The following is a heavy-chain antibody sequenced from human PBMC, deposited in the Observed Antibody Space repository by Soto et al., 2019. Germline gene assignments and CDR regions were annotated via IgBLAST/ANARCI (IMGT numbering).Heavy chain of an antibody. D-gene: IGHD4-17*01. Sequence: GASVKVSCKVSGYTLTELSMHWVRQAPGKGLEWMGGFDPEDGETIYAQKFQGRVTMTEDTSTDTAYMELSSLRSEDTAVYYCATGSRGFTVTGSDYWGQGTLVTVSS. CDR1: GYTLTELS. V-gene: IGHV1-24*01. CDR2: FDPEDGET. J-gene: IGHJ4*02. CDR3: ATGSRGFTVTGSDY.